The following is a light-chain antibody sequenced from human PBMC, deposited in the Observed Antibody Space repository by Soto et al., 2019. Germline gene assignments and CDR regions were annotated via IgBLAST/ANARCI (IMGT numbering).Light chain of an antibody. Sequence: EIVLTQSPGTLSLSPGERATLSCRASQGVDNYLAWYQQKPVQAPRLLIYGASSRATGIPDRFSGSGYGTDFTLTIRRLEPEDFAVYSCHQYGVSPVTFGQGTTVEIK. CDR3: HQYGVSPVT. J-gene: IGKJ1*01. CDR2: GAS. V-gene: IGKV3-20*01. CDR1: QGVDNY.